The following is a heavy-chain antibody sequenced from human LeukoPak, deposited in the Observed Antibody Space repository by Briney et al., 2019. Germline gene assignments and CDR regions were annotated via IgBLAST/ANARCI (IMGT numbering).Heavy chain of an antibody. D-gene: IGHD1-26*01. V-gene: IGHV3-30*18. Sequence: PGRSLRLSCAASGFTFSSYGMHWVRQAPGKGLEWVAVISYDGSNKYYADSVKGRFTISRDNSKNTLYLQMNSLRAEDTAVYYCAKGVGATPYYYYGMDVWGQGTTVTVSS. J-gene: IGHJ6*02. CDR3: AKGVGATPYYYYGMDV. CDR1: GFTFSSYG. CDR2: ISYDGSNK.